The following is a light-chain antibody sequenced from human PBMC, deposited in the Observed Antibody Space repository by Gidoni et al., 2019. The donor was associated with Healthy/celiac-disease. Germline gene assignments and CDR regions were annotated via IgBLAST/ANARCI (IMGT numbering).Light chain of an antibody. CDR1: QRVSSSY. J-gene: IGKJ4*01. Sequence: DIVLTQSPGTLSLSQGERATLSCRASQRVSSSYLAWYQQKPGQAPRLLIYGASSRATGIPDRFSGSGSGTDFTLTISRLEPEDFAVYYCQQYGSSPLTFGGGTKVEIK. CDR3: QQYGSSPLT. CDR2: GAS. V-gene: IGKV3-20*01.